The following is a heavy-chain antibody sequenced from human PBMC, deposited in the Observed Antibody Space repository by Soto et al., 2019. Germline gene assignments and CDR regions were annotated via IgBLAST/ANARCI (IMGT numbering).Heavy chain of an antibody. CDR2: ISGSGGST. J-gene: IGHJ4*02. D-gene: IGHD3-10*01. CDR3: ARDQELWFREFPSSGLDY. V-gene: IGHV3-23*01. Sequence: GGSLRFSCAASGFTFTNYGISWVRPAPGKGLEWVSGISGSGGSTYYADSVKGRVTISRDNSKNTLYLQMNSLRPEDTAVYYCARDQELWFREFPSSGLDYWGQGTLVTVSS. CDR1: GFTFTNYG.